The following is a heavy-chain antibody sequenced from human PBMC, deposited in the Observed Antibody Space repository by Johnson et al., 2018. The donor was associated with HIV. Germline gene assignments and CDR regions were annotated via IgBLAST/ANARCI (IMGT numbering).Heavy chain of an antibody. D-gene: IGHD2-8*02. CDR1: GFTFSSYA. J-gene: IGHJ3*02. Sequence: QVQLVESGGGVVQPGRSLRLSCAASGFTFSSYAMHWVRQAPGKGLEWVAVISYDGSDKYYADSVKGRFTISRGNSKNTLYLQMNSLRAEDTAVYYCARDNEDIVLVGAFDIWGQGTMVTVSS. CDR3: ARDNEDIVLVGAFDI. CDR2: ISYDGSDK. V-gene: IGHV3-30*04.